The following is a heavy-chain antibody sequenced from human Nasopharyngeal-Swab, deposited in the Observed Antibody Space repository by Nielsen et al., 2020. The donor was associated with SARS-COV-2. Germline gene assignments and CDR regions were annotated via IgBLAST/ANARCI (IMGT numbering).Heavy chain of an antibody. CDR2: IIPIFGTA. D-gene: IGHD6-19*01. CDR1: GGTFSSYA. J-gene: IGHJ2*01. CDR3: AREGAAVAGDWYFDL. Sequence: SVKVSCKASGGTFSSYAISWVRQAPGQGLEWMGGIIPIFGTANYAQKFQGRVTITADESTSKAYMELSSLRSEDTAVYYCAREGAAVAGDWYFDLWGRGTLVTVSS. V-gene: IGHV1-69*13.